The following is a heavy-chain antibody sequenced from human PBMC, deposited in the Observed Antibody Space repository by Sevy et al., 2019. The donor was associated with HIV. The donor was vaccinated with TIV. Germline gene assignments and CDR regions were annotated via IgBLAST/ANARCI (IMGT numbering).Heavy chain of an antibody. CDR2: IRSKAYGGTT. J-gene: IGHJ4*02. Sequence: GGSLRLSCTASGFTFGDYAMSWVRQAPGKGLEWVGFIRSKAYGGTTEYAASVKGRFTISRDDSKSIAHLQMNSLKTEDTAVYYCTRERAYYDSSGYSAGYYWGQGTLVTVSS. CDR3: TRERAYYDSSGYSAGYY. D-gene: IGHD3-22*01. V-gene: IGHV3-49*04. CDR1: GFTFGDYA.